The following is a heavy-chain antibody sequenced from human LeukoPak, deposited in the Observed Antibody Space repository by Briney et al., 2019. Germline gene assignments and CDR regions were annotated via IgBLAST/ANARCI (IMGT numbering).Heavy chain of an antibody. D-gene: IGHD3-9*01. V-gene: IGHV3-30*03. CDR3: ARSYYDILTGYLDY. J-gene: IGHJ4*02. Sequence: GGSLRLSCAASGFTFSSYGMHWVRQAPGKGLEWVAVISYDGSNKYYADSVKGRFTTSRDNSKNTLYLQMNSLRAEDTAVYYCARSYYDILTGYLDYWGQGTLVTVSS. CDR1: GFTFSSYG. CDR2: ISYDGSNK.